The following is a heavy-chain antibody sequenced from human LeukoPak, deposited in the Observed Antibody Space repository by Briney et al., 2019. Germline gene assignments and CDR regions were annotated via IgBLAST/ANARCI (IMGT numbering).Heavy chain of an antibody. D-gene: IGHD5-18*01. J-gene: IGHJ4*02. Sequence: GGSLRLSCAASGFTFSNYAMSWARQAPGKGLEWVSAISGRGGSTYYADSVKGRFTISRDNSKNTLYLQMHSLRAEDTAVYYCTKGTIWLPFDYWGQGTLVTASP. V-gene: IGHV3-23*01. CDR2: ISGRGGST. CDR1: GFTFSNYA. CDR3: TKGTIWLPFDY.